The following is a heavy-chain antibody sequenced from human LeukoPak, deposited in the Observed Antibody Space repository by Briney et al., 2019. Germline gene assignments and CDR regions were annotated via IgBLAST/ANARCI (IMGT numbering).Heavy chain of an antibody. J-gene: IGHJ4*02. Sequence: GGSLRLSCAASGFTFSSYAMHWVRQAPGKGLEWVAVISYDGSNKYYADSVKGRFTISRDNSKNTLYLQMNSLRAEDTAVYYCARDSDTAMVTGYFDYWGQGTLVTVSS. D-gene: IGHD5-18*01. CDR2: ISYDGSNK. CDR1: GFTFSSYA. CDR3: ARDSDTAMVTGYFDY. V-gene: IGHV3-30-3*01.